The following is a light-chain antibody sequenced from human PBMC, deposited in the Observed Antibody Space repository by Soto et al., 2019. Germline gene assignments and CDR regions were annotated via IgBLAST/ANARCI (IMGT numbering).Light chain of an antibody. CDR2: GAS. Sequence: EIVLTQSPATLSLSPGERATLSCRASQSIASYLAWYQQKPGQAPRLLIYGASTRATGIPARFSGSGSGTDFTLTISRLEPEDFAVYYCQQYGSSPPTFGQGTKVDIK. CDR3: QQYGSSPPT. J-gene: IGKJ1*01. V-gene: IGKV3-20*01. CDR1: QSIASY.